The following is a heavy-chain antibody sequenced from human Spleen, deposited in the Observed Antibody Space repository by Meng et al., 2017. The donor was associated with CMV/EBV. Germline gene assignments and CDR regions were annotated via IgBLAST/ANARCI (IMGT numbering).Heavy chain of an antibody. CDR1: GTFRRSA. CDR2: IIPIFGTA. CDR3: ARDRRDGYNKPYYFDY. D-gene: IGHD5-24*01. J-gene: IGHJ4*02. Sequence: GTFRRSAISWVRQAPGHGVEWMGGIIPIFGTANYAQKFQGSVTITTDESTSTAYMELSSLRSEDTAVYYCARDRRDGYNKPYYFDYWGQGTLVTVSS. V-gene: IGHV1-69*05.